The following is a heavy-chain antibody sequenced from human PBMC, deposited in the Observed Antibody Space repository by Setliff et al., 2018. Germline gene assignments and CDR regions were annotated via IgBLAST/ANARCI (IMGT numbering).Heavy chain of an antibody. Sequence: GASVKVSCKASGLTFTTFSISWVRQAPGQGLEWMGWITNYNGQTDYAQKFQDRVILTTDTSTNTAYMELRSLRPDDKAIYYCATRTPVTFSGVVTTVWGQGSLVTVSS. J-gene: IGHJ4*02. CDR2: ITNYNGQT. CDR1: GLTFTTFS. D-gene: IGHD3-3*01. CDR3: ATRTPVTFSGVVTTV. V-gene: IGHV1-18*01.